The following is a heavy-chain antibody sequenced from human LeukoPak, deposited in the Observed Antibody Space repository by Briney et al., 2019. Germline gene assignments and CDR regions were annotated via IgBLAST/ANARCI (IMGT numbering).Heavy chain of an antibody. CDR3: ARGDAIFGVVIIPLDAFDI. D-gene: IGHD3-3*01. Sequence: ASVKVSCKASGYTFTSYYMHWVRQAPGQGLEWMGIINPSGGSTSYAQKFQGRVTMTRDMSTSTVYMELSSLRSEDTAVYYCARGDAIFGVVIIPLDAFDIWGQGTMVTVSS. CDR1: GYTFTSYY. V-gene: IGHV1-46*01. J-gene: IGHJ3*02. CDR2: INPSGGST.